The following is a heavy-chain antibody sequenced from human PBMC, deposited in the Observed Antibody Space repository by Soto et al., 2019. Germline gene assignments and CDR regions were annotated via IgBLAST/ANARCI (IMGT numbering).Heavy chain of an antibody. V-gene: IGHV3-30-3*01. D-gene: IGHD2-21*02. Sequence: QVQLVESGGGVVQPGRSLRLSCAASGFTFSPYTMHWVRQTPGKGLEWVAVISNDGDDKDYADSVKGRFIVSRDNSKSTLYLQMSSLRAEDTALYYCARGGGFCGADCYKGGIDYWGQGTLVTVSP. J-gene: IGHJ4*02. CDR2: ISNDGDDK. CDR3: ARGGGFCGADCYKGGIDY. CDR1: GFTFSPYT.